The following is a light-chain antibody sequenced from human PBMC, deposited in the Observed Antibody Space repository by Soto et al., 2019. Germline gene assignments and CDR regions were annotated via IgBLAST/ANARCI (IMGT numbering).Light chain of an antibody. V-gene: IGLV1-47*01. J-gene: IGLJ2*01. CDR2: RNN. CDR3: ASWDVTLSAV. Sequence: QAVVTQPPSASGTPGQRVTISCSGSNSNIGSNYVYWYQQLPGTAPKLLIYRNNQRPSGVPARFSGSKAGTSASLAISGLRSEDEAHYFCASWDVTLSAVFGGGTKVTVL. CDR1: NSNIGSNY.